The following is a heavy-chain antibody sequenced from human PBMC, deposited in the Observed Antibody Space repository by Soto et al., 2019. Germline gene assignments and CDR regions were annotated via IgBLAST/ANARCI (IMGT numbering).Heavy chain of an antibody. D-gene: IGHD2-21*02. CDR2: IYTSGTTSGST. Sequence: SETLSLTCTVSGGSISSYYWSWIRQPAGKGLEWIGRIYTSGTTSGSTNYNPSLKSRVTMSVDTSKNQISLKLRSVTAADTAVYYCARGRISDMTDYWGQGTLVTVSS. CDR3: ARGRISDMTDY. CDR1: GGSISSYY. J-gene: IGHJ4*02. V-gene: IGHV4-4*07.